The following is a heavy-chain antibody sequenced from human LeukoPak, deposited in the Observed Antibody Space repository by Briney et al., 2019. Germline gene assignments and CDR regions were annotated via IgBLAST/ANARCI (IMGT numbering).Heavy chain of an antibody. Sequence: PGGSLRLSCAASGFTFSSYSMNWVRQAPGKGLEWVSSISSSSYIYYADSVKGRFTISRDNAKNSLYLQMNSLRAEDTAVYYCARDGDYYDSSGYPNWFDPWGQGTLVTVSS. CDR2: ISSSSYI. D-gene: IGHD3-22*01. CDR1: GFTFSSYS. V-gene: IGHV3-21*01. CDR3: ARDGDYYDSSGYPNWFDP. J-gene: IGHJ5*02.